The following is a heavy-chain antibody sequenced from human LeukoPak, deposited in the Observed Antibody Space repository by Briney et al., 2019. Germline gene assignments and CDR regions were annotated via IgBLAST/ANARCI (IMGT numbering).Heavy chain of an antibody. D-gene: IGHD4-17*01. CDR2: IIIGGTST. CDR3: ARGTRGSRDYAEELDT. Sequence: PGGSLRLSCAASGFTFSDYYMAWIRQPPGKGLEWISYIIIGGTSTYYTDSVRGRFIISRNDAMNSLSLQMNSLRPDDTAVYYCARGTRGSRDYAEELDTWGQGTLVTVS. J-gene: IGHJ5*02. V-gene: IGHV3-11*01. CDR1: GFTFSDYY.